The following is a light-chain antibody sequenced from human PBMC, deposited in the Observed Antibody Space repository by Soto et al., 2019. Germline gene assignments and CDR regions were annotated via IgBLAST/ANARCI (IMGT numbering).Light chain of an antibody. V-gene: IGKV3-20*01. J-gene: IGKJ1*01. Sequence: VLAKFKGPLSLSPGERSTLSCRASQYVNSNYLAWYQRRPGLPPRLLIHTASRRATGIPDRFSGSGSGTDFTLTIIRLEPEDFALYYCQQSAYSMWTFGQGTKVDIK. CDR3: QQSAYSMWT. CDR2: TAS. CDR1: QYVNSNY.